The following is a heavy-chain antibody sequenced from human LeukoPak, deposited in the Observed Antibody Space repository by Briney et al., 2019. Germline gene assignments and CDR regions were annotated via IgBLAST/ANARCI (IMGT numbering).Heavy chain of an antibody. V-gene: IGHV4-59*01. J-gene: IGHJ6*03. CDR3: ARNKDGSGSSHRDYYYYMDV. Sequence: SETLSLTCTVSGGSISSYYWSWIRQPPGKGLEWIGYIYYSGSTNYNPSLKSRVTISVDTSKNQFSLKLSSVTAADTAVYYCARNKDGSGSSHRDYYYYMDVWGKGTTVTISS. D-gene: IGHD3-10*01. CDR1: GGSISSYY. CDR2: IYYSGST.